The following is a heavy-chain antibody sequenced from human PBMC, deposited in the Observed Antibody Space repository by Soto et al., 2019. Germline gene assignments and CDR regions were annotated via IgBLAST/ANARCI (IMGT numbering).Heavy chain of an antibody. CDR1: GFTLSSYS. Sequence: EVQLVESGGGLVQPGGSLRLSCAASGFTLSSYSMNWVLQAPGKGLEWVSYISSSSTTIYYADSVKGRFTISRDNAKNSLYLQMNSLRAEDTAMYYCATSRGVDWGQGTLVTVSS. D-gene: IGHD2-2*01. V-gene: IGHV3-48*01. CDR3: ATSRGVD. CDR2: ISSSSTTI. J-gene: IGHJ4*02.